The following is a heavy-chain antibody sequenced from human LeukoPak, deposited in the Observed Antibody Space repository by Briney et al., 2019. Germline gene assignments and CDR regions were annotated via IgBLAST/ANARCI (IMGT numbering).Heavy chain of an antibody. CDR1: GFTFSSYS. J-gene: IGHJ4*02. CDR2: ISSSSSYI. D-gene: IGHD5-12*01. V-gene: IGHV3-21*01. CDR3: ARAARYSGYEYPSDY. Sequence: GGSLRLSSAASGFTFSSYSMNWVRQAPGKGLEWVSSISSSSSYIYYADSVKGRFTISRDNAKNSLYLQMNSLRAEDTAVYYCARAARYSGYEYPSDYWGQGTLVTVSS.